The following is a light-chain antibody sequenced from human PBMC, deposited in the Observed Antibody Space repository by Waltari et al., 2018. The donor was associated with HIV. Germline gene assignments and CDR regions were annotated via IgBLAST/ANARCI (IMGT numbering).Light chain of an antibody. CDR1: SSDVGGYNY. V-gene: IGLV2-11*01. CDR3: CSYAGSYTFGV. CDR2: DIS. Sequence: QSALTQPRSVSGSPGQSVTISCTGTSSDVGGYNYVSWYQQHPGKAPKLMIYDISKRPSGVPDRFSGSKSGYTASLTISGLQAEDEADYYCCSYAGSYTFGVFGGGTKLTVL. J-gene: IGLJ3*02.